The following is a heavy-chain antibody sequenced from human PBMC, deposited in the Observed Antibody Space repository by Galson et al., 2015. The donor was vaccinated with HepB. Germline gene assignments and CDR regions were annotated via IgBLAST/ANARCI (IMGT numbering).Heavy chain of an antibody. V-gene: IGHV4-61*01. CDR3: ASRGNAGPYYYDSSGYYYPYYYGMDV. CDR2: IYYSGST. D-gene: IGHD3-22*01. Sequence: LSLTCTVSGGSVSSGSYYWSWIRQPPGKGLEWIGYIYYSGSTNYSPSLKSRVTISVDTSKNQFSLKLSSVTAADTAVYYCASRGNAGPYYYDSSGYYYPYYYGMDVWGQGTTVTVSS. J-gene: IGHJ6*02. CDR1: GGSVSSGSYY.